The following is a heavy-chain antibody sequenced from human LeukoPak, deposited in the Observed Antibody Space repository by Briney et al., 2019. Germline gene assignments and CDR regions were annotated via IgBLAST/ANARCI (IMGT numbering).Heavy chain of an antibody. CDR3: ARRRAIAAAGVSGY. CDR1: GYTFTNYH. J-gene: IGHJ4*02. Sequence: GASVKVSCKASGYTFTNYHMHWVRQAPGQGLEWMGWINPNSGGTNYAQKFQGRVTMTRDTSISTAYMELSRLRSDDTAVYYCARRRAIAAAGVSGYWGQGTLVTVSS. D-gene: IGHD6-13*01. CDR2: INPNSGGT. V-gene: IGHV1-2*02.